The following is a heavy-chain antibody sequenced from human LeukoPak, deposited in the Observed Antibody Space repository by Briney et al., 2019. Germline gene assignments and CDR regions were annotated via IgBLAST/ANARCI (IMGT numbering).Heavy chain of an antibody. Sequence: GGSLRLSCAASGFTFSSYAMSSVRQAPGKGLEWVPAISGSGGSTYYADSVKGRFTISRDNSKNTLYLQMNSLRAEDAAVYYIARKTTVTKGGAFYIRGQGTMVSVSS. CDR3: ARKTTVTKGGAFYI. D-gene: IGHD4-17*01. CDR2: ISGSGGST. CDR1: GFTFSSYA. J-gene: IGHJ3*02. V-gene: IGHV3-23*01.